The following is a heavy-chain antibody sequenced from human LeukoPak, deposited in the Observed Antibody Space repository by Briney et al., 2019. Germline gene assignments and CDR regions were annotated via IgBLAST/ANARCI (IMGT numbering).Heavy chain of an antibody. D-gene: IGHD5-18*01. CDR3: ATAPDTAMVYYFDY. CDR1: GYTLTELS. V-gene: IGHV1-24*01. J-gene: IGHJ4*02. CDR2: FDPEDGET. Sequence: VASVKVSCKVSGYTLTELSMHWVRQAPGKGLEWMGGFDPEDGETIYAQKFQGRVTMTRDMSTSTVYMELSSLRSEDTAVYYCATAPDTAMVYYFDYWGQGTLVTVSS.